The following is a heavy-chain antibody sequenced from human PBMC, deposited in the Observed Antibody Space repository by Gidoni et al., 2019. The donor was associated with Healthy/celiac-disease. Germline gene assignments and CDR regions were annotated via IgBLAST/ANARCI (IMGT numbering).Heavy chain of an antibody. D-gene: IGHD6-13*01. CDR1: GGSFSGYY. V-gene: IGHV4-34*01. J-gene: IGHJ6*02. Sequence: QVQLQQWGAGLLQPSETLSLTCAVYGGSFSGYYWSWIRQPPGKGLEWIGEINHSGSTNYNPSLKSRVTISVDTSKNQFSLKLSSVTAADTAVYYCARVPTYSSSWYRYYYYYGMDVWGQGTTVTVSS. CDR3: ARVPTYSSSWYRYYYYYGMDV. CDR2: INHSGST.